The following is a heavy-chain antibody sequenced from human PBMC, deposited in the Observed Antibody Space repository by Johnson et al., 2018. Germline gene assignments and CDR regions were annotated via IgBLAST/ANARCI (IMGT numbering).Heavy chain of an antibody. CDR1: GYTFTSYD. CDR2: MNPNSGNT. V-gene: IGHV1-8*01. D-gene: IGHD6-13*01. Sequence: QVQLVESGAEVKKPGASVKVSCKTSGYTFTSYDINWVRQATGQGLEWMGWMNPNSGNTGYAQKFQGRVTMTRNTSISTAYMELSSLRSEDTAVYYCASLPYSSSWDEGMDVWGQGTTVTVSS. J-gene: IGHJ6*02. CDR3: ASLPYSSSWDEGMDV.